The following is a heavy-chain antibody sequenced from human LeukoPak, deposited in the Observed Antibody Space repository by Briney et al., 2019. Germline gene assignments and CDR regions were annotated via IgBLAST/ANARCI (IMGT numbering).Heavy chain of an antibody. J-gene: IGHJ4*02. Sequence: SETLSLTCAVYGGSFSGYYWSWIRQPPGKGLEWIGEISHTGSTNYNPSLKSRVTISVDTSKNQFSLKLNSVTAADTAVYDCARGRYNWSNWGQGTLVTVSS. CDR3: ARGRYNWSN. CDR1: GGSFSGYY. D-gene: IGHD1-20*01. V-gene: IGHV4-34*01. CDR2: ISHTGST.